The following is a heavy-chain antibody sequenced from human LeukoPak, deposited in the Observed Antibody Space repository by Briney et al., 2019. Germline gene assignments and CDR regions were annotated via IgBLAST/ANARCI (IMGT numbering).Heavy chain of an antibody. J-gene: IGHJ4*02. CDR3: ARTTTPHYYGSGSYALGY. CDR2: IYYTGST. Sequence: SETLSLTCTVSGDSISSFYWSWIRQPPGKGLEWIAYIYYTGSTNYNPSLKSRVTISVDTSKNHFSLKLSSVTAEDTAVYYCARTTTPHYYGSGSYALGYWGQGTLVTVPS. D-gene: IGHD3-10*01. V-gene: IGHV4-59*01. CDR1: GDSISSFY.